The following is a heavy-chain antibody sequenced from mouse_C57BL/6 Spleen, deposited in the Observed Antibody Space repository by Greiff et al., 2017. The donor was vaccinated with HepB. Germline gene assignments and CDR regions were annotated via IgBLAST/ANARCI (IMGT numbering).Heavy chain of an antibody. J-gene: IGHJ4*01. CDR3: ARRAPRGYYAMDY. V-gene: IGHV8-12*01. CDR2: IYWDDDK. Sequence: QVTLKVCGPGILQSSQTLSLTCSFSGFSLSTSGMGVSWIRQPSGKGLEWLAHIYWDDDKRYNPSLKSRLTISKDTSRNQVFLKITSVDTADTATYYCARRAPRGYYAMDYWGQGTSVTVSS. D-gene: IGHD3-3*01. CDR1: GFSLSTSGMG.